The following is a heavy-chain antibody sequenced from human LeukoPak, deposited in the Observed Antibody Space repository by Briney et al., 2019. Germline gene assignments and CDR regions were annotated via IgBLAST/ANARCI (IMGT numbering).Heavy chain of an antibody. CDR3: ARAESGRYSPLDWFDP. V-gene: IGHV1-18*01. CDR2: ISAYNGNT. CDR1: GYTFTSYG. Sequence: GASVTVSCMASGYTFTSYGISWVRQAPGQGLEWMGWISAYNGNTNYAQKLQGRVTMTTDTSTSTAYMELRSLRSDDTAVYYCARAESGRYSPLDWFDPWGQGTLVTVSS. J-gene: IGHJ5*02. D-gene: IGHD1-26*01.